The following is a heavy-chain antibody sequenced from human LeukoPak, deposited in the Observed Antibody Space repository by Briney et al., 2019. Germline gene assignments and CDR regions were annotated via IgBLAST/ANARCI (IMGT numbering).Heavy chain of an antibody. CDR3: ARSFGNPQLDY. CDR2: IWYDGSNK. CDR1: GFTFSSYG. Sequence: PGRSPRLSCAASGFTFSSYGMHWVRQAPGKGLEWVAVIWYDGSNKYYADSVKGRFTISRDNSKNTLYLQMNSLRAEDTAVYYCARSFGNPQLDYWGQGTLVTVSS. D-gene: IGHD3-16*01. V-gene: IGHV3-33*01. J-gene: IGHJ4*02.